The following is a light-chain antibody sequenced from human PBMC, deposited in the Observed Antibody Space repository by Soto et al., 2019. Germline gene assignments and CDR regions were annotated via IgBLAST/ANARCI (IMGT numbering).Light chain of an antibody. V-gene: IGLV2-14*01. J-gene: IGLJ3*02. CDR3: NSYTTSRTWV. CDR1: SSDVGRYNY. Sequence: QSVLTQPASVSGSPGQSITISCTGTSSDVGRYNYVSWYQQHPGKAPKLMIYEVSNRPSGVSNRFSGSKSGNTASLTISGLQAEDEADYYCNSYTTSRTWVFGGGTKLTVL. CDR2: EVS.